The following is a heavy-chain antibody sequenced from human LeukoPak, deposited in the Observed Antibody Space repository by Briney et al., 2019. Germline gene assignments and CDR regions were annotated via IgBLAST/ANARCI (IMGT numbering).Heavy chain of an antibody. CDR1: GYTFTDYF. V-gene: IGHV1-2*06. D-gene: IGHD4/OR15-4a*01. CDR2: LNPNTGAT. Sequence: ASVKVSCKAHGYTFTDYFLHWVRQAPGHGLEWMGRLNPNTGATNFAQKFQGRVTMTRDASISTGYMELTKLRSDDTAVYYCARVGGTVGAALDYWGQGTLATVSS. CDR3: ARVGGTVGAALDY. J-gene: IGHJ4*02.